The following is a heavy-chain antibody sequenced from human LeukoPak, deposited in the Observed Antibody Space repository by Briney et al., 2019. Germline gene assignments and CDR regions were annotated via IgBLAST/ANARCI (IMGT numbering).Heavy chain of an antibody. J-gene: IGHJ6*03. D-gene: IGHD1-26*01. Sequence: GGSLRLSCAASGFTFSSYAMSWVRQAPGKGLEWVSAISGSGGSTYYADSVRGRFTISRDNSKNTLYLQMNSLRAEDTAVYYCARLWYSGSYHYYYYMDVWGKGTTVTVSS. CDR2: ISGSGGST. CDR3: ARLWYSGSYHYYYYMDV. V-gene: IGHV3-23*01. CDR1: GFTFSSYA.